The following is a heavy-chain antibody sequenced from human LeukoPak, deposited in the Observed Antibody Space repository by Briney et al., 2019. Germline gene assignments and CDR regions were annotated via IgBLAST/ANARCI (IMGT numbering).Heavy chain of an antibody. CDR1: GFTVSSNS. CDR3: ARRSGGLTYYYDSSGYYDY. Sequence: GGSLRLSCTVSGFTVSSNSMSWVRQAPGKGLEWVSFIYSDNTHYSDSVKGRFTISRDNSKNTLYLQMNSLRAADTAVYYCARRSGGLTYYYDSSGYYDYWGQGTLVTVSS. J-gene: IGHJ4*02. D-gene: IGHD3-22*01. CDR2: IYSDNT. V-gene: IGHV3-53*01.